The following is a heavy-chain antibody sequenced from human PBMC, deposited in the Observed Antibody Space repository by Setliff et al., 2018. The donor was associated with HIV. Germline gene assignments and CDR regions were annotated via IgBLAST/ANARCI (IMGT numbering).Heavy chain of an antibody. CDR1: GFTFNTYA. J-gene: IGHJ4*01. V-gene: IGHV3-23*01. CDR2: ISGSGGST. Sequence: GGSLRLSCAASGFTFNTYAMSWVRQAPGKGLEWVSVISGSGGSTFYADSVKGRFTISRDNSKNTLYLQMNGLRVEDTAVYYCAKDGISGGAYPPYYFDYWGHGTLVTVPQ. D-gene: IGHD2-15*01. CDR3: AKDGISGGAYPPYYFDY.